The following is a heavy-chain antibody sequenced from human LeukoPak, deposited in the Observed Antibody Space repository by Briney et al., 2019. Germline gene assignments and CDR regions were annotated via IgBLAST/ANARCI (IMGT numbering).Heavy chain of an antibody. CDR1: GFTFSSSG. D-gene: IGHD6-13*01. CDR3: AKSAVSNSWFQPLDY. CDR2: ISYDGSTK. J-gene: IGHJ4*02. Sequence: QPGRSLRLSCAASGFTFSSSGMHWVRRAPGKGLEWVAVISYDGSTKYYADSVKGRFTISRDNSNNTLYLQMNSLKSEDTAVYSCAKSAVSNSWFQPLDYWGQGTLVTVSS. V-gene: IGHV3-30*18.